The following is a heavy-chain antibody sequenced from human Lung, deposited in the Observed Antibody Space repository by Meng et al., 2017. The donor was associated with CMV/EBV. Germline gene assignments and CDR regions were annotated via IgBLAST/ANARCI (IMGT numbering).Heavy chain of an antibody. CDR2: IYHSGST. CDR3: ASFPPPGKQWLVTDY. J-gene: IGHJ4*02. D-gene: IGHD6-19*01. CDR1: GGSISSSNW. V-gene: IGHV4-4*02. Sequence: QVRLQEAGPGLGKPSGTLSLTCAVSGGSISSSNWWSWVRQPPGKGLEWIGEIYHSGSTNYNPSLKSRVTISVDKSKNQFSLKLSSVTAADTAVYYCASFPPPGKQWLVTDYWGQGTPVTVSS.